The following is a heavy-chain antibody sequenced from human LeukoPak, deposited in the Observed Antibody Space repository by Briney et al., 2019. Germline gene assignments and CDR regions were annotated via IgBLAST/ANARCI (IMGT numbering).Heavy chain of an antibody. D-gene: IGHD4-17*01. V-gene: IGHV3-33*01. CDR2: IWYDGSNK. CDR3: ARGGDYVFSRWWY. CDR1: GFTFSSYG. Sequence: QAGGSLRLSCAASGFTFSSYGMHWVRQAPGKGLEWVAVIWYDGSNKYYADSVKGRFTISRDNSKNTLYLQMNSLRAGDTAVYYCARGGDYVFSRWWYWGQGTLVTVSS. J-gene: IGHJ4*02.